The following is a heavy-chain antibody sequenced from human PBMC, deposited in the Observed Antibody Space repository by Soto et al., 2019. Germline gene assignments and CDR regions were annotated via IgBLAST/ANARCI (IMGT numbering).Heavy chain of an antibody. CDR2: IYYSGST. Sequence: PSETLSLTCTVSGGSISSSSYYWGWIRQPPGKGLEWIGRIYYSGSTYYNPSLKSRVTISVDTSKNQFSLKLSSVTAADTAVYYCDRQRPRYDFWSDYYTGGLNYPNWFDPWGQGTLVTVSS. CDR1: GGSISSSSYY. V-gene: IGHV4-39*01. J-gene: IGHJ5*02. D-gene: IGHD3-3*01. CDR3: DRQRPRYDFWSDYYTGGLNYPNWFDP.